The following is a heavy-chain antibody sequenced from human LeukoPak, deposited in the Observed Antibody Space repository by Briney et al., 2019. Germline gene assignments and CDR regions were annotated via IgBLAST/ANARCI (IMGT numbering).Heavy chain of an antibody. D-gene: IGHD3-22*01. CDR1: GFTFSSYA. Sequence: GGSLRLSCAASGFTFSSYAMHWVRQAPGKGLEWVAVISYDGSNKYYADSVKGRFTISRDNSKNTLYLQMNSLRAEDTAVYYCAKDPRDYYDSSGYIWSPCYFDYWGQGTLVTVSS. J-gene: IGHJ4*02. V-gene: IGHV3-30*04. CDR2: ISYDGSNK. CDR3: AKDPRDYYDSSGYIWSPCYFDY.